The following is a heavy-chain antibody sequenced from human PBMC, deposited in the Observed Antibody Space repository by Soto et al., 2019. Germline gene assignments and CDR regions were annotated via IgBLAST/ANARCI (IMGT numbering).Heavy chain of an antibody. V-gene: IGHV3-33*01. CDR3: ARGFPRYYRSGSYPFFDY. Sequence: QVQLVESGGGVVQPERSLRLSCAASGFTFNSFGMHWVRQAPGKGLEWVAVIWYDGSDKYYADSVKGRFTISRDNSKHTLYLQMNSLRAEDTGVYYCARGFPRYYRSGSYPFFDYWGQGTLVTVSS. CDR1: GFTFNSFG. J-gene: IGHJ4*02. D-gene: IGHD3-10*01. CDR2: IWYDGSDK.